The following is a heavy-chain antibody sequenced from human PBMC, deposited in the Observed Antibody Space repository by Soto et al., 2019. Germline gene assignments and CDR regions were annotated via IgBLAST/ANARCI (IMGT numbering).Heavy chain of an antibody. CDR3: AIAIVVVPASMDYYYYYGMDV. J-gene: IGHJ6*02. D-gene: IGHD2-2*01. V-gene: IGHV3-48*01. Sequence: EVQLVESGGGLVQPGGSLRLSCAASGFTFSSYSMNWVRQAPGKGLEWVSYISSSSSTIYYADSVKGRFTISRDNAKNSLYLQINSLRAEDTAVYYCAIAIVVVPASMDYYYYYGMDVWGQGTTVTVSS. CDR1: GFTFSSYS. CDR2: ISSSSSTI.